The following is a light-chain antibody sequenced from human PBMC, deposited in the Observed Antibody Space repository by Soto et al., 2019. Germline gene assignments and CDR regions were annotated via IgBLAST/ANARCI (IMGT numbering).Light chain of an antibody. J-gene: IGKJ1*01. CDR2: DAS. CDR3: QQYQSYSET. V-gene: IGKV1-5*01. Sequence: DIQMTQSPSTLSASVGDRVTITCRASQSVSTRLDWYQQKPGKAPKLLIYDASSLQTGVPSRFSGSGSGAELTLTMSSLQPDDFATYYCQQYQSYSETFGHGTKVQIK. CDR1: QSVSTR.